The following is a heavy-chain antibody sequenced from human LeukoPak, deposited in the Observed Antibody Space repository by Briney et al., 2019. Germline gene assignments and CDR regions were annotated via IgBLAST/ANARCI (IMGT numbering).Heavy chain of an antibody. D-gene: IGHD3-9*01. J-gene: IGHJ4*02. V-gene: IGHV3-23*01. CDR3: ARAILLTGSEYYFDS. Sequence: GGSLRLSCAASGFTFSSYAMSWVRQAPGKGLEWVSAISGSGGDTYYADSVKGRFTISRDTSKYTVYLHMNSLRPDDTATYYCARAILLTGSEYYFDSWGQGTLVTFSS. CDR1: GFTFSSYA. CDR2: ISGSGGDT.